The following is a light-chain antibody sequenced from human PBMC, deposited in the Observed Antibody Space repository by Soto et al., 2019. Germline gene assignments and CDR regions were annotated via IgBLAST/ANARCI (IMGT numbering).Light chain of an antibody. CDR1: SSNIGSNY. Sequence: QSVLTQPPSESGTPGQRVTISCSGSSSNIGSNYVYWYQQLPGTAPKLLIYSNNQRPSGVPDRFSGSKSGTSASLAISGLRSEDEADYYSAAWDDSLSGVVFGGGTKLTVL. CDR3: AAWDDSLSGVV. V-gene: IGLV1-47*02. CDR2: SNN. J-gene: IGLJ2*01.